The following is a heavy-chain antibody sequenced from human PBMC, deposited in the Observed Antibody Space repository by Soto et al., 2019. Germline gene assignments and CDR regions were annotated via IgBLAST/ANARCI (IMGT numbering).Heavy chain of an antibody. J-gene: IGHJ4*02. CDR3: AHRVLRTVFGLVTTTAISFDF. V-gene: IGHV2-5*02. D-gene: IGHD3-3*01. Sequence: QITLNESGPPVVRPTETLTLTCRFSGFSLTTSGVGVGWIRQSPGKAPEWLALIYWDDDKRYSASLKSRLTFTKDTSKTQVVLTVSDLDPTDTATYYCAHRVLRTVFGLVTTTAISFDFWGQGTPVAVSS. CDR2: IYWDDDK. CDR1: GFSLTTSGVG.